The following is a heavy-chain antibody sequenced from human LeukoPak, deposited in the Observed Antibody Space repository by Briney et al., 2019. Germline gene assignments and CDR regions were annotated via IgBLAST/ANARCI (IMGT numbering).Heavy chain of an antibody. V-gene: IGHV3-15*01. CDR3: TTVGSGYSIDY. CDR1: GFTFSSYA. CDR2: IKSKTDGGAT. J-gene: IGHJ4*02. D-gene: IGHD3-22*01. Sequence: GGSLRLSCAASGFTFSSYAMSWVRQAPGKGLEWVDRIKSKTDGGATDYAAPVKGRFTISRDDSKNTLYLQMNSLKTEDTAVYYCTTVGSGYSIDYWGQGTLVTVSS.